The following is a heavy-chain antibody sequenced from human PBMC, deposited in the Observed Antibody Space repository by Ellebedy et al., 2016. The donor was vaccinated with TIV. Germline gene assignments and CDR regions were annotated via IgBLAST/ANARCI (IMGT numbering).Heavy chain of an antibody. Sequence: PGGSLRLSCAASGFTFSSYWMHWVRQAPGKGPVWVSRINSDGSSTTYADSVKGRFTISRDNAKNTLYLQMNSLRAEDTAVYYCARGRTTGIWGQGTLVTVSS. CDR3: ARGRTTGI. V-gene: IGHV3-74*01. D-gene: IGHD1-14*01. J-gene: IGHJ4*02. CDR1: GFTFSSYW. CDR2: INSDGSST.